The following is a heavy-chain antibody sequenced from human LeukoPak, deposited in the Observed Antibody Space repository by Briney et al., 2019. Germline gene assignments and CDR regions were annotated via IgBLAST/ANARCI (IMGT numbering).Heavy chain of an antibody. CDR1: GFTFSNYA. V-gene: IGHV3-23*01. D-gene: IGHD2-15*01. CDR3: AKISSRSVPRSYSDF. CDR2: ISNSGSST. Sequence: HPGGSLILSCAASGFTFSNYAMSWVRQAPGKGLEWVSGISNSGSSTYYADSVKGRFTISRDNSMNTLFLQMNSLRVEDTAVYYCAKISSRSVPRSYSDFWGQGNLVTVSS. J-gene: IGHJ4*01.